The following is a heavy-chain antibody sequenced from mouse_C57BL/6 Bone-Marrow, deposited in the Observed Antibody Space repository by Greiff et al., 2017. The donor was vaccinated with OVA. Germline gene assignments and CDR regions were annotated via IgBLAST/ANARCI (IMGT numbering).Heavy chain of an antibody. CDR1: GYTFTDYY. CDR2: INPNNGGT. CDR3: ARWPSYFDY. J-gene: IGHJ2*01. Sequence: VQLQQSGPELVKPGASVKISCKASGYTFTDYYMNWVKQSHGKSLEWIGDINPNNGGTSYNQKFKGKATLTVDKSSSTAYMELRSLTSEDSAVYYCARWPSYFDYWGQGTTLTVSS. V-gene: IGHV1-26*01.